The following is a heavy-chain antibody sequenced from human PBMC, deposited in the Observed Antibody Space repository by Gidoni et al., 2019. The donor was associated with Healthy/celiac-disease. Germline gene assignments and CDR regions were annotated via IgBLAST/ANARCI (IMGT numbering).Heavy chain of an antibody. V-gene: IGHV2-26*01. D-gene: IGHD3-10*01. CDR1: GFSLSNARMG. CDR3: ARIPVGYGSGGYYYYYYMDV. CDR2: IFSNDEK. J-gene: IGHJ6*03. Sequence: QVTLKESGPVLVKPTETLTLTCTVSGFSLSNARMGVSWIRQPPGKALEWLAHIFSNDEKSYSTSLKSRLTISKDTSKSQVVLTMTNMDPVDTATYYCARIPVGYGSGGYYYYYYMDVWGKGTTVTVSS.